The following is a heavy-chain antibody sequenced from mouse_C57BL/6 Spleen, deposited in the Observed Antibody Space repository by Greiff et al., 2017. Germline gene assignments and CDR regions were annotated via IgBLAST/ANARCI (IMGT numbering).Heavy chain of an antibody. CDR2: IYPGDGDT. V-gene: IGHV1-82*01. CDR1: GYAFSSSW. Sequence: VQLQQSGPELVKPGASVKISCKASGYAFSSSWMNWVKQRPGKGLEWIGRIYPGDGDTNYNGKFKGKATLTANKSSSTAYMQLSSLTSEDSAVYSGAKDYSGRRYPEYFDGWGTGTTVT. D-gene: IGHD1-1*01. CDR3: AKDYSGRRYPEYFDG. J-gene: IGHJ1*03.